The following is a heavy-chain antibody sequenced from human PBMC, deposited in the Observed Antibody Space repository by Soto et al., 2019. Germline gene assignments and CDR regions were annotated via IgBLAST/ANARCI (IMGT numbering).Heavy chain of an antibody. CDR1: GYTFTSYG. V-gene: IGHV1-18*01. Sequence: ASVKVSCKASGYTFTSYGISWVRQAPGQGLEWMGWISAYNGNTNYAQKLQGRVTMTTDTSTSTAYMELRSLRSDDTAVYYCGRRHYDFWGVYPDYGGQGTLVTVSS. D-gene: IGHD3-3*01. J-gene: IGHJ4*02. CDR3: GRRHYDFWGVYPDY. CDR2: ISAYNGNT.